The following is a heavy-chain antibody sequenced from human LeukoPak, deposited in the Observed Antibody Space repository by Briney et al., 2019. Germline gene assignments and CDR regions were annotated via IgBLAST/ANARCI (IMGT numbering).Heavy chain of an antibody. D-gene: IGHD2-2*01. Sequence: GGSLRLSCAASGISFSGYTMNWVRQAPGKGLEWVSSISGTTRFIYYADSVKGRFTVSRDNDKNSLFLQMNSLRAEDTAVYYCAKDKGIVVVPAPFDYWGQGTLVTVSS. CDR2: ISGTTRFI. CDR3: AKDKGIVVVPAPFDY. J-gene: IGHJ4*02. V-gene: IGHV3-21*04. CDR1: GISFSGYT.